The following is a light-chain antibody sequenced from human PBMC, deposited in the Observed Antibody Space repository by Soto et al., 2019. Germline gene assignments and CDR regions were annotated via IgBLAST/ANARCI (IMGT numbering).Light chain of an antibody. V-gene: IGLV2-8*01. CDR2: EVN. CDR1: HRDAGAYNY. Sequence: QSVLTQPPSARGSPEQSAPIACTGTHRDAGAYNYVSWYQQFSGKAPILIIYEVNERPSGVPDRFSGSKSGNTASLTVSGLQTADEADYYCSSYAGSNWYVFGTGT. J-gene: IGLJ1*01. CDR3: SSYAGSNWYV.